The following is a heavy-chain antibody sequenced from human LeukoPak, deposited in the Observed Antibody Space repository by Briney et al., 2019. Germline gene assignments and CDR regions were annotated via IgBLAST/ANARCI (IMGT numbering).Heavy chain of an antibody. CDR2: INPNSGGT. CDR3: ARDETYYYDSIGYHY. J-gene: IGHJ4*02. Sequence: ASVKVSCKASGYTFTGYYMHWVRQAPGQGLEWMGWINPNSGGTNYAQKFQGRVTMTRDTSISTAYMELSRLRSDDTAVYYCARDETYYYDSIGYHYWGQGTLVTVSS. V-gene: IGHV1-2*02. CDR1: GYTFTGYY. D-gene: IGHD3-22*01.